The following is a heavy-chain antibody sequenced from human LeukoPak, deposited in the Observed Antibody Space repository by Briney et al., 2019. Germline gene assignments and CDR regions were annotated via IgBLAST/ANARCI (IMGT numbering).Heavy chain of an antibody. J-gene: IGHJ6*02. D-gene: IGHD3-9*01. CDR1: GGSIRSSYYY. CDR2: IYDSGST. CDR3: ARSVYDILTGYYPYGMDV. V-gene: IGHV4-39*01. Sequence: SETLSLTCTVSGGSIRSSYYYWGWIRQPPGKGLEWIGSIYDSGSTYYNPSLKSRVTISVDTSKNQFSLKLNSVTAADTAVYYCARSVYDILTGYYPYGMDVWGQGTTVTVSS.